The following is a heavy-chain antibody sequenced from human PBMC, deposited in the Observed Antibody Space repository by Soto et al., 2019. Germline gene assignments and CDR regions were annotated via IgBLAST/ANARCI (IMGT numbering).Heavy chain of an antibody. CDR3: ARGDHLRGGYYYGVDV. V-gene: IGHV1-2*02. Sequence: RASVKVSCKASGYTFTGYYMHWVRQAPGQGLEWMGWINPNSGGTNYAQKFQGRVTMTRDTSISTAYMELSRLRSDDTAVYYCARGDHLRGGYYYGVDVWGQGTTVTVSS. CDR2: INPNSGGT. D-gene: IGHD3-3*01. CDR1: GYTFTGYY. J-gene: IGHJ6*02.